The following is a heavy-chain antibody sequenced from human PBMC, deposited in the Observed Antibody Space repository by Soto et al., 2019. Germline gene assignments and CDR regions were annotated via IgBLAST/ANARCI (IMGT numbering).Heavy chain of an antibody. CDR2: ISGSGSSI. Sequence: EVQLAESGGGLVQPGGSLRLSCTASGLTFSGYEMNWVRQAPGKGLEWVSSISGSGSSISYADSVRGRFIITRDNAEKSLYLQMNSLRAEDTAVYYCATDSGSYSGYSYYAMDVWGQGTTVTISS. CDR3: ATDSGSYSGYSYYAMDV. J-gene: IGHJ6*02. D-gene: IGHD1-26*01. CDR1: GLTFSGYE. V-gene: IGHV3-48*03.